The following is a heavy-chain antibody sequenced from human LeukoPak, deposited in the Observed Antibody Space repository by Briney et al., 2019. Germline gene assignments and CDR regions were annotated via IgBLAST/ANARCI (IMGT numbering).Heavy chain of an antibody. CDR3: TRDPLRDYGAPY. CDR1: GFTFGDYG. V-gene: IGHV3-49*03. D-gene: IGHD4-17*01. Sequence: GGSLRLSCTASGFTFGDYGMSWFRQAPGKGLEWVSFIRSRAYGETTAYAASVKGRFTILRDDSKSIAYLQMNSLKTEDTAVYYCTRDPLRDYGAPYWGQGTLVTVSS. J-gene: IGHJ4*02. CDR2: IRSRAYGETT.